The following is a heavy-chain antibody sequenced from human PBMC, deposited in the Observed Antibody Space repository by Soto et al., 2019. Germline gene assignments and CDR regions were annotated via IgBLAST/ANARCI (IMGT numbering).Heavy chain of an antibody. CDR3: AREIMAADHFDY. D-gene: IGHD6-13*01. CDR2: VHYSGNT. V-gene: IGHV4-30-4*01. Sequence: QLHESGPGLVKPSQTLSLTCTVSGGPIRSGDYYWSRIRQTPERGLEWCGYVHYSGNTFYNPSLKTRATISLDTSRIQFSLNLSSVTAGDSAVYYCAREIMAADHFDYWGQGALVTVSS. CDR1: GGPIRSGDYY. J-gene: IGHJ4*02.